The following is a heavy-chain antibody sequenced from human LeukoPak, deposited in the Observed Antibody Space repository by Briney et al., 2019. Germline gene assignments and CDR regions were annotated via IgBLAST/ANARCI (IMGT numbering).Heavy chain of an antibody. CDR2: INPNSGGT. J-gene: IGHJ4*02. CDR3: APGGYDILTGPLDS. CDR1: GGTFSSYA. D-gene: IGHD3-9*01. V-gene: IGHV1-2*02. Sequence: ASVKVSCKASGGTFSSYAISWVRQAPGQGLEWMGRINPNSGGTNYAQKFQGRVTMTRDTSIDTAYMELSRLRSDDTAVYYCAPGGYDILTGPLDSWGQGTLVTVSS.